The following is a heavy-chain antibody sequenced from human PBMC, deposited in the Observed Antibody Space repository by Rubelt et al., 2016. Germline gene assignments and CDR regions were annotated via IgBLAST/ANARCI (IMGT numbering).Heavy chain of an antibody. Sequence: QLQLQESGPGLVKPSETLSLTCTVSGGSISSSNYYWGWIRQPPGKGLEWIGSISHSGSTYYNPSLKSRVTVSVDTSKNQCSLGLSAVTAADTAVYYCARDLGRSGYASCSDYWGRGTLVTVSS. J-gene: IGHJ4*02. V-gene: IGHV4-39*02. D-gene: IGHD5-12*01. CDR3: ARDLGRSGYASCSDY. CDR2: ISHSGST. CDR1: GGSISSSNYY.